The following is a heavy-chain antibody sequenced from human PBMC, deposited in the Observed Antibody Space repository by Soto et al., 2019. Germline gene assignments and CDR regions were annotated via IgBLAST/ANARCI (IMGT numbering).Heavy chain of an antibody. CDR3: ARDWYCSGGSCYRYYMDV. V-gene: IGHV1-18*01. CDR2: ISAYNGNT. D-gene: IGHD2-15*01. CDR1: GYTFTSYG. J-gene: IGHJ6*03. Sequence: QVQLVQSGAEVKKPGASVKVSCKASGYTFTSYGISWVRQAPGQGLEWMGWISAYNGNTNYAQKLQGRVTMTTDTSTSTAYMELGSLRSDDTAVYYCARDWYCSGGSCYRYYMDVWGKGTTVTVSS.